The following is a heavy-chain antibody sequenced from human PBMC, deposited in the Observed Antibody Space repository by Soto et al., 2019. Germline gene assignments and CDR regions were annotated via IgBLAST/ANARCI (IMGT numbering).Heavy chain of an antibody. CDR3: AIITISQNLYYYYGMDV. J-gene: IGHJ6*02. CDR1: GGSISSGGYY. D-gene: IGHD3-3*01. Sequence: KTSETLSLTCTVSGGSISSGGYYWSWIRQHPGKGLEWIGYIYYSGSTYYNPSLKSRVTISVDTSKNQFSLKLSSVTAADTAVYYCAIITISQNLYYYYGMDVWGQGTTVTVSS. V-gene: IGHV4-31*03. CDR2: IYYSGST.